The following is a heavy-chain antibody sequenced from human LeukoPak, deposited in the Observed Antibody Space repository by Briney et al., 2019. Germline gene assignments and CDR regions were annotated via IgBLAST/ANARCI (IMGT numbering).Heavy chain of an antibody. Sequence: GGSLTLSCAASGFTFSGSAMHWVRQASGKGLEWVGRIRSKANSYATAYAASVKGRFTISRDDSKNTAYLQMNSLKTEDTAVYYCTRLNRLVGATTPAFDYWGQGTLVTVSS. CDR1: GFTFSGSA. CDR3: TRLNRLVGATTPAFDY. D-gene: IGHD1-26*01. J-gene: IGHJ4*02. CDR2: IRSKANSYAT. V-gene: IGHV3-73*01.